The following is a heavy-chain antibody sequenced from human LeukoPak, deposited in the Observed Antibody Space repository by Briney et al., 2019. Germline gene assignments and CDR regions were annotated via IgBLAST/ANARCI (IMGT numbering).Heavy chain of an antibody. D-gene: IGHD5-12*01. CDR2: LYYSGST. V-gene: IGHV4-39*01. CDR3: ARQAISGYDPPPFDS. Sequence: SETLSLTCTVSGGSISSSTYYWGWIRQPPGKALEWIGNLYYSGSTYYNPSLKSRVTISVDTSKNQFSLKLSSVTAADTALYYCARQAISGYDPPPFDSWGQGTLITVSS. J-gene: IGHJ4*02. CDR1: GGSISSSTYY.